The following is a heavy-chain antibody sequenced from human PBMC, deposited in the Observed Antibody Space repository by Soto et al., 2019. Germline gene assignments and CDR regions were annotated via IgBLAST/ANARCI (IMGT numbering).Heavy chain of an antibody. D-gene: IGHD2-8*01. J-gene: IGHJ3*02. CDR2: IIPILGIA. CDR3: ARANKALDAFDI. Sequence: SVKVSFKASGGTFSSYTISWVRQAPGQGLEWMGRIIPILGIANYAQKFQGRVTITADKSTSTAYMELSSLRSEDTAVYYCARANKALDAFDIWGQGTMVTVSS. CDR1: GGTFSSYT. V-gene: IGHV1-69*02.